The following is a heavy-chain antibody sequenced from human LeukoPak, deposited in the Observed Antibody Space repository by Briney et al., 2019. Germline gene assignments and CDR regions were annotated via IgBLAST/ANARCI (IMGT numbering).Heavy chain of an antibody. V-gene: IGHV4-4*09. J-gene: IGHJ6*03. CDR1: GGSISDSH. D-gene: IGHD4-23*01. CDR2: IHTSGGS. Sequence: SETLSLTCTVSGGSISDSHWSWIRQPPGKGLEWIGNIHTSGGSNYSPSLKSRVTISLVMSRNQFSLRLSSVTAADTAVYYCARGRSAVVTPDYYYYYCMDVWGKGTTVTVSS. CDR3: ARGRSAVVTPDYYYYYCMDV.